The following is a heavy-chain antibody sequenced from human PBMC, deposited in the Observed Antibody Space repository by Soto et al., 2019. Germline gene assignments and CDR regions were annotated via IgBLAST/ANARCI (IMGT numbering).Heavy chain of an antibody. CDR1: GGTFSSYT. V-gene: IGHV1-69*02. CDR3: ASPNPQRVTGFHFDY. D-gene: IGHD2-21*02. Sequence: QVQLVQSGAEVKKPGSSVKVSCKASGGTFSSYTISWVRQAPGQGLEWMGRIVPILGIANYAQKFQGRVTITADKSTSTAYTEMRSRRSEDTDVYYCASPNPQRVTGFHFDYWGKGPLFTVCS. J-gene: IGHJ4*02. CDR2: IVPILGIA.